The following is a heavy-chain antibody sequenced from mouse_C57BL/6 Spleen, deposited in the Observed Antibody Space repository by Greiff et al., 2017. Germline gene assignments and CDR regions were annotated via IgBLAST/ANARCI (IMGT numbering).Heavy chain of an antibody. CDR2: IHPNSGST. CDR1: GYTFTSYW. D-gene: IGHD1-1*01. J-gene: IGHJ3*01. CDR3: ARPLWGSSSWFAY. V-gene: IGHV1-64*01. Sequence: VKLQQPGAELVKPGASVKLSCKASGYTFTSYWMHWVKQRPGQGLEWIGMIHPNSGSTNYNEKFKSKATLTVDKSSSTAYMQLSSLTSEDSAVYYCARPLWGSSSWFAYWGQGTLVTVSA.